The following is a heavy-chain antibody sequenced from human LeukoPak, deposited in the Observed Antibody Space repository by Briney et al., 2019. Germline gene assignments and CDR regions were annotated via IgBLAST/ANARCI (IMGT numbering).Heavy chain of an antibody. CDR1: GGSFSGYY. D-gene: IGHD6-13*01. J-gene: IGHJ6*03. CDR2: INHSGST. V-gene: IGHV4-34*01. Sequence: KPSETLSLTCAVYGGSFSGYYWSWIRQPPGKGLEWIGEINHSGSTNYNPSLKSRVTISVDTSKNQFSLKLSSVTAADTAVYYCARAAYHSSSWYEAGYYYYYMDVWGKGITVTVSS. CDR3: ARAAYHSSSWYEAGYYYYYMDV.